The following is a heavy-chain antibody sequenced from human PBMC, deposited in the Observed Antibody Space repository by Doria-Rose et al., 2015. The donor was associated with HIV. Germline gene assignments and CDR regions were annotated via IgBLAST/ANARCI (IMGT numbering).Heavy chain of an antibody. J-gene: IGHJ4*02. D-gene: IGHD6-13*01. CDR1: GVSLSSPGMG. CDR2: TFSDDER. CDR3: ARIKSSRWYHKYYFDF. Sequence: SGPVLVKPTETLTLTCTVSGVSLSSPGMGVSWIRQPPGKALEWLAGTFSDDERPYKTSLKSRLTISRGTSKSQVVLTMTDMDPVDTATYYCARIKSSRWYHKYYFDFWGQGTLVIVSA. V-gene: IGHV2-26*01.